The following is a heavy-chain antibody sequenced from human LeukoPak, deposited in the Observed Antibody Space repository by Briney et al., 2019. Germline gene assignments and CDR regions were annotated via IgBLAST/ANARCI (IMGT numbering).Heavy chain of an antibody. J-gene: IGHJ3*02. CDR3: AKVGYSSGPDAFDI. Sequence: GGSLRLSCAASGFTFDDYAMHWVRQAPGKGLEWVSGISWNSGSIGYADSVKGRFTISRDNAKNSLYLQMNSLRAEDTALYYGAKVGYSSGPDAFDIWGQGTMVTVSS. V-gene: IGHV3-9*01. D-gene: IGHD6-19*01. CDR1: GFTFDDYA. CDR2: ISWNSGSI.